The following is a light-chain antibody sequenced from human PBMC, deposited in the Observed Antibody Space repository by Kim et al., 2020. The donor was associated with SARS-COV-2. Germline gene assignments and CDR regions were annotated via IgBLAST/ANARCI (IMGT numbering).Light chain of an antibody. Sequence: SYELTQPPSVSVSPGQTASITCSGDKLEDKYASWYQQKSGQSPVLVINADSKRPSGIPERFSGSSSGNTATLTISATQAMDEADYYCQAWDSSTDVVFGGGTQLTVL. CDR3: QAWDSSTDVV. CDR1: KLEDKY. V-gene: IGLV3-1*01. CDR2: ADS. J-gene: IGLJ2*01.